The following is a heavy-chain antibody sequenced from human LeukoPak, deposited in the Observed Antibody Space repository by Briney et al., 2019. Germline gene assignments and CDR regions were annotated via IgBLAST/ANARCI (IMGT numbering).Heavy chain of an antibody. CDR3: TTYIVVVTGQDAFDI. J-gene: IGHJ3*02. CDR1: GFTFSNAW. D-gene: IGHD2-21*02. Sequence: PGGSLRLSCAASGFTFSNAWMSWVRQAPGKGLEWVGRIKSKTDGGTTDYAAPVKGRFTISRDDSKNTLYLQMNSLKTEDTAVYYCTTYIVVVTGQDAFDIWGQGTMVTVSS. V-gene: IGHV3-15*01. CDR2: IKSKTDGGTT.